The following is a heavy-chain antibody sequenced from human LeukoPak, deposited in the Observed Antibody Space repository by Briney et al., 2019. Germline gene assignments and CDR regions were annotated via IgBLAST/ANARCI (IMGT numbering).Heavy chain of an antibody. V-gene: IGHV3-33*08. D-gene: IGHD3-22*01. CDR1: GFTFSSYA. CDR2: IWYDGTNK. Sequence: GGSLRLSCAASGFTFSSYAMHWVRQAPGKGLEWVAVIWYDGTNKYYADSVKGRFTISRDNSKNTLFLQMNSLRAEDTAVYYCARAAYDSSGYLTLWGQGTLVTVSS. J-gene: IGHJ4*02. CDR3: ARAAYDSSGYLTL.